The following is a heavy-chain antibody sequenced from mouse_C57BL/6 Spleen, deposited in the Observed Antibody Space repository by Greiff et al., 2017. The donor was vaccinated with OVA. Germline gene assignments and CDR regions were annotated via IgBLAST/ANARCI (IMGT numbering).Heavy chain of an antibody. CDR2: ISLKSDNSAT. V-gene: IGHV6-3*01. CDR3: TGNYYGSSPCALDY. D-gene: IGHD1-1*01. J-gene: IGHJ4*01. CDR1: GFTFSSYW. Sequence: EVKLMESGGGLVQPGGSMKLSCVASGFTFSSYWMNWVRQSPEKGLEWVAQISLKSDNSATHYAVSVKGRFTISRDDSNSSVYLQMSNLRAEDTGIYYCTGNYYGSSPCALDYWGQGTSVTVSS.